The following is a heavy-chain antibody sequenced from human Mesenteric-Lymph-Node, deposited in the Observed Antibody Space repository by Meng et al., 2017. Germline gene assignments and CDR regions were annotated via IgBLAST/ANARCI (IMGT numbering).Heavy chain of an antibody. D-gene: IGHD1-26*01. CDR2: MSPNNDNA. Sequence: QVELVECGGEVKEPWASAKVSCNAPGYTFNSYDINWVRQATGQGLEWMGWMSPNNDNAHYAQKFQGRVTMTRNTSISTVYMEFSSLRSEDTAVYYCARGVDAGVDYWGQGTLVTVSS. J-gene: IGHJ4*02. CDR1: GYTFNSYD. CDR3: ARGVDAGVDY. V-gene: IGHV1-8*01.